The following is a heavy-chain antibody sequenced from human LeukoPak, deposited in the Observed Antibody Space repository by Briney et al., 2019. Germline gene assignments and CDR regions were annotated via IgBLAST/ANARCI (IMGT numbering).Heavy chain of an antibody. D-gene: IGHD2-2*01. CDR3: ATDPGETVPAAKGPRGDYCYGMDV. J-gene: IGHJ6*02. V-gene: IGHV1-46*01. CDR1: GYTFTSYY. CDR2: INPSGGST. Sequence: RGASVKVSCKASGYTFTSYYMHWVRQAPGQGLEWMGIINPSGGSTSYAQKFQGRVTMTEDTSTDTAYMELNSLRSDDTAVYYCATDPGETVPAAKGPRGDYCYGMDVWGQGTTVTVSS.